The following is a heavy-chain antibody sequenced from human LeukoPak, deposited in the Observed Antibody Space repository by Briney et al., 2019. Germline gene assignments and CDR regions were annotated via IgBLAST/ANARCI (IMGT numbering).Heavy chain of an antibody. D-gene: IGHD4-17*01. CDR3: ARYGYGDYVPDGMDV. CDR2: INPSGGST. V-gene: IGHV1-46*01. J-gene: IGHJ6*02. CDR1: GYTFTSYY. Sequence: GASVKVSCKASGYTFTSYYMHWVRQAPGQGLEWMGVINPSGGSTSYAQKFQGRVTMTRDTSTSTVYMELSSLRSEDTAVYYCARYGYGDYVPDGMDVWGQGTTVTVSS.